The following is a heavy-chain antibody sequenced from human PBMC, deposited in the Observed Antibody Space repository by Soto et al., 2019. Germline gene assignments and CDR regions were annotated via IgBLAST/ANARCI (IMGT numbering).Heavy chain of an antibody. V-gene: IGHV3-74*01. Sequence: EVQVVESGGGLAQPGGSLRLSCEASGFNFSPYWMNWVRQAPGKGLEWVSRIQSYGSNYADHYADSVKGLFTISRDNAKNTLYLQMNSLRVEDTAVYFCARDRGTPDAFDIWGQGTMFTVSS. CDR3: ARDRGTPDAFDI. J-gene: IGHJ3*02. CDR1: GFNFSPYW. D-gene: IGHD3-10*01. CDR2: IQSYGSNY.